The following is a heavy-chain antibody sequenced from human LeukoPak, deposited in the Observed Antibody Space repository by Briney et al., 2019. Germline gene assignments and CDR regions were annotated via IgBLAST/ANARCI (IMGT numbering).Heavy chain of an antibody. V-gene: IGHV3-7*03. CDR3: ASGGGSIRHSYYYYVDV. J-gene: IGHJ6*03. Sequence: GGSLRLSCAASGFTFSSYWMSWVRQAPGKGLEWVANIRKDGSEKYYVDSVKGRFTISRDNAKNSLYLRMNSLRDEDTALYYCASGGGSIRHSYYYYVDVWGKGTTVTVSS. D-gene: IGHD2-15*01. CDR1: GFTFSSYW. CDR2: IRKDGSEK.